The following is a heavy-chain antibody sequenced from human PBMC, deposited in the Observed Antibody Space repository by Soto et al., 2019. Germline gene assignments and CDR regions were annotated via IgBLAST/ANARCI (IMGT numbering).Heavy chain of an antibody. CDR1: GFSFSTYG. D-gene: IGHD2-2*01. Sequence: QVQLVESGGGVVQPGRSLRLSCAASGFSFSTYGMHWVRQAPGKGLEWVAVIWDDGTNKYYADSVKGRFTISRDNSKNTLYLQMNSLRAEDTAVYYCVRELREDGCSSSSCFYFAYWGQGTLVTVSS. J-gene: IGHJ4*02. CDR2: IWDDGTNK. CDR3: VRELREDGCSSSSCFYFAY. V-gene: IGHV3-33*01.